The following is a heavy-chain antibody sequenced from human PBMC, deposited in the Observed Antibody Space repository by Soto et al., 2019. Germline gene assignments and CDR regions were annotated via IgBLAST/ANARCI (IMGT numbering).Heavy chain of an antibody. CDR1: GFSLYTGGVG. CDR3: AHYTTDTYFDV. J-gene: IGHJ6*04. Sequence: QITLKESSPTLVKPTQTLTLTCSFSGFSLYTGGVGVGWIRNPPEKALDWLALLYWDDTRRYNPSLKNTLTIAKDTSENQVVLTVTDMGPVDTGTYFCAHYTTDTYFDVWGKGATVTVSS. D-gene: IGHD1-1*01. CDR2: LYWDDTR. V-gene: IGHV2-5*02.